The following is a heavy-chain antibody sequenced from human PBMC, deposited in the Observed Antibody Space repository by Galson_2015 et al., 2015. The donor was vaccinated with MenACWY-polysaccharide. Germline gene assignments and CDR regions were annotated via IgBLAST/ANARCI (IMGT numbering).Heavy chain of an antibody. D-gene: IGHD6-19*01. CDR2: IREIRSKK. CDR3: ARKGRGCNVFDY. V-gene: IGHV3-7*01. CDR1: GFTFGNYG. Sequence: SLRLSCAASGFTFGNYGMNWVRQAPGKGLEWVANIREIRSKKYYVDSVKGRFTISRDNAKNSLYLQVNSLRDDDTAVYHCARKGRGCNVFDYWGQGTLVTVSS. J-gene: IGHJ4*02.